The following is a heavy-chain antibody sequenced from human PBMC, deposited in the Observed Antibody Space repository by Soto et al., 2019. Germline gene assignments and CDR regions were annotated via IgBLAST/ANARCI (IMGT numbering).Heavy chain of an antibody. V-gene: IGHV3-33*01. CDR1: GFTFSSYG. Sequence: QVQLVESGGGVVQPGRSLRLSCAASGFTFSSYGMHWVRQAPGKGLEWVAVIWYDGSNKYYADSVKGRFTISRDNSKNTLYLQMNSLRAEDTAVYYCASEYCSGGRCYYYGMDVWGQGTTVTXSS. D-gene: IGHD2-15*01. CDR3: ASEYCSGGRCYYYGMDV. J-gene: IGHJ6*02. CDR2: IWYDGSNK.